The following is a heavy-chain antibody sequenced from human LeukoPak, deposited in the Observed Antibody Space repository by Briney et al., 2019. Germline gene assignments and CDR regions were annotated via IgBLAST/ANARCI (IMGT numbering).Heavy chain of an antibody. CDR3: AMEGEYYYYMDV. V-gene: IGHV3-74*01. CDR2: INSDGSST. Sequence: GGSLRLTCAASGFTFSSYWMHWVRQAPGKGLVWVSRINSDGSSTSYADSVKGRFTISRDNAKNTLYLQMNSLRAEDTAVYYCAMEGEYYYYMDVWGKGTTVTVSS. D-gene: IGHD1-1*01. CDR1: GFTFSSYW. J-gene: IGHJ6*03.